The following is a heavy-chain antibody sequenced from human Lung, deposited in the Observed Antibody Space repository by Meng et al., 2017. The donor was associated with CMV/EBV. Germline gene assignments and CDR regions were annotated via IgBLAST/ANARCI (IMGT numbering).Heavy chain of an antibody. J-gene: IGHJ5*02. V-gene: IGHV1-8*01. Sequence: AAVKNPGASVKVYCKASRYTFTSYDINWVRQATGQGLEWMGWMNPNSGNTGYAQKFQGRVTMTRNTSISTAYMELSSLRSEDTAVYYCARGYCSGGSCPVFDPWGQGTLVTVSS. CDR3: ARGYCSGGSCPVFDP. D-gene: IGHD2-15*01. CDR2: MNPNSGNT. CDR1: RYTFTSYD.